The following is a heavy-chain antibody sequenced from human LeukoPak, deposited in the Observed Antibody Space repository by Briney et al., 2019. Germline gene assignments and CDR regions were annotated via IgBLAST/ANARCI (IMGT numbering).Heavy chain of an antibody. V-gene: IGHV1-69*04. J-gene: IGHJ5*02. Sequence: SVKVSCKASGGTFSSYAISWVRQAPGQGLEWMGRIIPIFGIANYAQKFQGRVTITADKSTSTAYMELSSLRSEDTAVYYCARGNYGDYTGQNWFDPWGQGTLVAVSS. D-gene: IGHD4-17*01. CDR3: ARGNYGDYTGQNWFDP. CDR1: GGTFSSYA. CDR2: IIPIFGIA.